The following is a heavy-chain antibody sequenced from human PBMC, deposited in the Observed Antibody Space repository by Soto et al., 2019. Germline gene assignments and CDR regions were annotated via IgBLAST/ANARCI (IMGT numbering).Heavy chain of an antibody. D-gene: IGHD2-2*01. CDR2: IKSKTDGGTT. J-gene: IGHJ6*03. V-gene: IGHV3-15*01. CDR3: TTDTYCSSTSCYLRRWYYYYMDV. CDR1: GFTFSNAW. Sequence: NPGGSLRLSCAASGFTFSNAWMSWVRQAPGKGLEWVGRIKSKTDGGTTDYAAPVKGRFTISRDDSKNKLYLQMNSLKTEDTAVYYCTTDTYCSSTSCYLRRWYYYYMDVWAKGPRSPSP.